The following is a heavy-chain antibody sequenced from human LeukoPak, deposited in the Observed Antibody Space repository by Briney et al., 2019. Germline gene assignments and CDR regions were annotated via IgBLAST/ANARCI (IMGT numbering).Heavy chain of an antibody. CDR3: ARGGIQLWSFDY. J-gene: IGHJ4*02. CDR1: GGTFSSYA. Sequence: SVKVSCKASGGTFSSYAISWVRQAPGQGLEWMGGIIPIFGAANYAQKFQGRVTITADESTSTAYMELSSLRSEDTAVYYCARGGIQLWSFDYWGQGTLVTVSS. CDR2: IIPIFGAA. V-gene: IGHV1-69*13. D-gene: IGHD5-18*01.